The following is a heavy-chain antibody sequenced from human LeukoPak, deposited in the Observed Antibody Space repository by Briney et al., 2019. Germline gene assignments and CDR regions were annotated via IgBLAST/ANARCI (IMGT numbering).Heavy chain of an antibody. D-gene: IGHD2/OR15-2a*01. CDR3: AREEDNADEYLREDY. J-gene: IGHJ4*02. CDR2: ISSSGSTI. CDR1: GFTFSDYY. Sequence: GGSLRLSCAASGFTFSDYYMSWIRQAPGKGLEWVSYISSSGSTIYYADSVKGRFTISRDNARNSLFLQMNSLRAEDTAVYYCAREEDNADEYLREDYWGQGTLVTVSS. V-gene: IGHV3-11*04.